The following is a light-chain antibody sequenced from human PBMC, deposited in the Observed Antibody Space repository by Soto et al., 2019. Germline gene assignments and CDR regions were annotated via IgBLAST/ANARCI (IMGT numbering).Light chain of an antibody. CDR2: DAS. Sequence: EIVLTQSPGTLSLSPGERATLSCRASQSVRSYLAWYQQKPGQAPRLLIYDASSRGTGVPDRFSGSGSGTDFTLTISRLEPEDFAVYYCQQYVSSPRTFGGGTKVEIK. CDR3: QQYVSSPRT. J-gene: IGKJ4*01. V-gene: IGKV3-20*01. CDR1: QSVRSY.